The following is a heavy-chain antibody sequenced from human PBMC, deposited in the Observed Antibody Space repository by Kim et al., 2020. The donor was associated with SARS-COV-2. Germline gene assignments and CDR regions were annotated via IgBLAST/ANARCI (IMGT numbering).Heavy chain of an antibody. Sequence: GYADSVKGRFTISRDNAKNSLDLQMNSLRAEDTALYHCARVDEYCSSTSCWGQGTLVTVSS. CDR3: ARVDEYCSSTSC. D-gene: IGHD2-2*01. J-gene: IGHJ4*02. V-gene: IGHV3-20*01.